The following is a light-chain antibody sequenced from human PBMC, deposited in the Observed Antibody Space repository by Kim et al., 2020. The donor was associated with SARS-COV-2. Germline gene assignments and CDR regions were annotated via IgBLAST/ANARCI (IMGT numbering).Light chain of an antibody. J-gene: IGKJ4*01. V-gene: IGKV3-15*01. CDR2: DAS. Sequence: GAPEYSATLSSGTLRSVRYSLALLQQHPGQAPRLLIHDASTRATGVPVRISGSGSGTEFTLTISSLQPEDFAVYYCQQYYSWPLSFGGGTKVDIK. CDR3: QQYYSWPLS. CDR1: RSVRYS.